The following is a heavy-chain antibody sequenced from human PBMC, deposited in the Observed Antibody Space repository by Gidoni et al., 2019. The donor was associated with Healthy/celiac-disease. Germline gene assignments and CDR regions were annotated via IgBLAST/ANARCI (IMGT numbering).Heavy chain of an antibody. V-gene: IGHV3-23*01. CDR2: ISESGGST. CDR3: AKLGDDYGDSRSVDY. CDR1: GFTFSSYA. D-gene: IGHD4-17*01. J-gene: IGHJ4*02. Sequence: EVQLLESGGGLVQPGGSLRLSCAASGFTFSSYAMSWVRQAPGKGLEWVSAISESGGSTYYPDSVKGRFTSSRDKSRNTLYLQMNSLRAEDTAVYYCAKLGDDYGDSRSVDYWGQGTLVTVSS.